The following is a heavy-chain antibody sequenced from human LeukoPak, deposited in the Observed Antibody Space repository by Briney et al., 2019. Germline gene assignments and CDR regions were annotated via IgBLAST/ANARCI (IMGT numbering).Heavy chain of an antibody. CDR1: GGSISSYY. Sequence: SETLSLTCTVSGGSISSYYWSWIRQPAGKGLEWIGRIYTSGSTNYNPSLKSRVTMSVDTSKNQFSLKLSSVTAADTAVYYCARDGGIQLWLRWWFDPWAREPWSPSPQ. D-gene: IGHD5-18*01. J-gene: IGHJ5*02. CDR2: IYTSGST. CDR3: ARDGGIQLWLRWWFDP. V-gene: IGHV4-4*07.